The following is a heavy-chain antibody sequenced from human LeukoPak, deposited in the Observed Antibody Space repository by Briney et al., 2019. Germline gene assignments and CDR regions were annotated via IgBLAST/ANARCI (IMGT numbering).Heavy chain of an antibody. V-gene: IGHV4-39*01. CDR3: ARNRYYYGSGNYGVPNWFDP. J-gene: IGHJ5*02. Sequence: SETPSLTCTVSGGSISSSVYYWGWIRQTPGKGLEWIGSIYYSGSTYYNPSLKSRVTISVDTSKNQFSLKLNSVTAADTAVYYCARNRYYYGSGNYGVPNWFDPWGQGTLVTVSS. CDR2: IYYSGST. D-gene: IGHD3-10*01. CDR1: GGSISSSVYY.